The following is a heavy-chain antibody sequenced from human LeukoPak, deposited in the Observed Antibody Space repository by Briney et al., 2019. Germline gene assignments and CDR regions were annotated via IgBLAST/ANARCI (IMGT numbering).Heavy chain of an antibody. CDR1: GGSISSGSYY. D-gene: IGHD6-13*01. CDR3: ARRGYSSRELDI. CDR2: IYTSGST. Sequence: SQTLSLTCTVSGGSISSGSYYWSWIRQPAGKGLEWIGRIYTSGSTNYNPSLKSRVAISVDTSKNRFSLKLSSVTAADTAVYYWARRGYSSRELDIWGQGTMVTVSS. V-gene: IGHV4-61*02. J-gene: IGHJ3*02.